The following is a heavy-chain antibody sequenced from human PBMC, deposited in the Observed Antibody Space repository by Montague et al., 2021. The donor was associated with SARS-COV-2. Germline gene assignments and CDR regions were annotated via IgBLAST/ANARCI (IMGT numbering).Heavy chain of an antibody. D-gene: IGHD5-12*01. CDR3: ARGGGLRNYGMDV. CDR1: GFTVSTNY. J-gene: IGHJ6*02. CDR2: IYSGGDT. Sequence: SLRLSCAASGFTVSTNYMSWVRQAPGRGLEWISVIYSGGDTYYADSVKGRFTISRDNSKNTLYLQMNSLRAEDTAVYYCARGGGLRNYGMDVWAQGTTVTVSS. V-gene: IGHV3-53*01.